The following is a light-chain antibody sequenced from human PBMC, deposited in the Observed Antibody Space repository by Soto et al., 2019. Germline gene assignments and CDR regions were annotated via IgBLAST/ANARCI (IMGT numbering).Light chain of an antibody. CDR2: DAS. V-gene: IGKV3-11*01. J-gene: IGKJ1*01. CDR1: QSVSSY. Sequence: EIVLTQSPATLSLSPGERATLSCRASQSVSSYLAWYQQKPGQAPRFLIYDASNRATGIPARFSGSGSGTDFTLTISSLEPEDFAVYYCQQYGSSPWTFGQGTKVDIK. CDR3: QQYGSSPWT.